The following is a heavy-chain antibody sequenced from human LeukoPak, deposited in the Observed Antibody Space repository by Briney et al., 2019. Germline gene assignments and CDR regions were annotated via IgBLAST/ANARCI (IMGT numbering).Heavy chain of an antibody. CDR1: GFTFDDYA. CDR3: ARASITMARGELVFYFDY. Sequence: QAGGSLRLSCAASGFTFDDYAMHWVRQAPGKGLEWVSLISWDGGSTYYADSVKGRFTISRDNSKNSLYLQINSLRAEDTAVYYCARASITMARGELVFYFDYWGQGTLVTVSS. V-gene: IGHV3-43D*03. J-gene: IGHJ4*02. D-gene: IGHD3-10*01. CDR2: ISWDGGST.